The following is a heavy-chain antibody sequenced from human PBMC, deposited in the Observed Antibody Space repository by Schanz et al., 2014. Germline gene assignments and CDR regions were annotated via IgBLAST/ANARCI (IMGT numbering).Heavy chain of an antibody. J-gene: IGHJ6*02. CDR2: IFFRGST. CDR3: YGMDV. Sequence: QVQLQESGPGLVKPSQTLSLTCAVSGGSISSGGYSWSWIRQPPGKGLEWIGYIFFRGSTYYNPSLKSRVTISIDTPKTQSPLRLPSVTAADTAVYYCYGMDVWGQGTTVTVSS. V-gene: IGHV4-30-4*07. CDR1: GGSISSGGYS.